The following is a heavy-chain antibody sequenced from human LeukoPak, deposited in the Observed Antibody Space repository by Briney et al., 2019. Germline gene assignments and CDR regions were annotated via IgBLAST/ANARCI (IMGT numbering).Heavy chain of an antibody. CDR1: GGTFSSYA. V-gene: IGHV1-69*06. CDR2: IIPIFGTP. CDR3: ARYYYDSSGYYTFDY. J-gene: IGHJ4*02. D-gene: IGHD3-22*01. Sequence: ASVKVSCKASGGTFSSYAISWVRQAPGQGLEWMGGIIPIFGTPNYAQKFKGRVTITADKSTSTAYMELSSLRSEDTAVYYCARYYYDSSGYYTFDYWGQGTLVTVSS.